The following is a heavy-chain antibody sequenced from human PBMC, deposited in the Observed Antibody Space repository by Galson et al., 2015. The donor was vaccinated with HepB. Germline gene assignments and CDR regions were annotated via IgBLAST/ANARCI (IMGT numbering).Heavy chain of an antibody. D-gene: IGHD1-26*01. CDR1: GGSISSYY. J-gene: IGHJ4*02. CDR2: IYYSGST. V-gene: IGHV4-59*01. CDR3: ARVRPSGSYFDY. Sequence: QVQLQESGPGLVKPSETLSLTCTVSGGSISSYYWSWIRQPPGKGLEWIGYIYYSGSTNYNPSLKSRVTISVDTSKNQFSLKLSSVTAADTAVYYCARVRPSGSYFDYWGQGTLVTVSS.